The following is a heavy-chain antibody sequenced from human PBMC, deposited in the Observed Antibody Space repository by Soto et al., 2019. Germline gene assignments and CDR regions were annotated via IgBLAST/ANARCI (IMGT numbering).Heavy chain of an antibody. D-gene: IGHD6-13*01. CDR2: INHSGST. CDR1: GGSFSGYY. Sequence: SETLSLTCAVYGGSFSGYYWSWIRQPPGKGLEWIGEINHSGSTNYNPSLKRRVTISVDPSKNQFSLKLSSVTAADTAVYYCASIYSSSWYNAFDIWGQGTMVTVSS. V-gene: IGHV4-34*01. J-gene: IGHJ3*02. CDR3: ASIYSSSWYNAFDI.